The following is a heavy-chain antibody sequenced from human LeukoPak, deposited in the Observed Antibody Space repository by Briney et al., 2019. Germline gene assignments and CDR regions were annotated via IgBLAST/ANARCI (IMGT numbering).Heavy chain of an antibody. Sequence: KPSETLSLTCTVSGGSISSYYWSWIRQPPGKGLEWIGYIYYSGSTNYNPSLKSRVTISVDTSKNQFSLKLSSVTAADTAVYYCARGMRVWRNWFDPWGQGTLVTVSS. D-gene: IGHD5/OR15-5a*01. J-gene: IGHJ5*02. CDR2: IYYSGST. CDR1: GGSISSYY. V-gene: IGHV4-59*01. CDR3: ARGMRVWRNWFDP.